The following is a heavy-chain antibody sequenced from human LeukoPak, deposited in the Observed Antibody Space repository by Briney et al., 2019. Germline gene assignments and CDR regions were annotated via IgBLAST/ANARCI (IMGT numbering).Heavy chain of an antibody. CDR3: ARSLRQLARLPTY. CDR2: IYTSGST. D-gene: IGHD6-6*01. V-gene: IGHV4-61*02. Sequence: PSETLSLTCTVSGGSISSGSYYWSWIRQPAGKGLEWIGRIYTSGSTNYNPSLKSRVTISVDTSKNHFSLRLSSVTAADTAVYYCARSLRQLARLPTYWGQGTLVTVSS. J-gene: IGHJ4*02. CDR1: GGSISSGSYY.